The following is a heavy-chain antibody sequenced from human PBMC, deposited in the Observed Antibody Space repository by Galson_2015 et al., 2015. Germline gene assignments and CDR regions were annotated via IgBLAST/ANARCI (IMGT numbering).Heavy chain of an antibody. D-gene: IGHD3-10*01. CDR3: AKDGPSGEYLQH. CDR2: ISYDGSNK. J-gene: IGHJ1*01. V-gene: IGHV3-30-3*01. Sequence: SLRLSCAASGFTFSSYAMHWVRQAPGKGLEWVAFISYDGSNKYYADSVKGRFTVSRDNSENTVYLQMNSLTPEDRAVYYCAKDGPSGEYLQHWGQGTLVTVSS. CDR1: GFTFSSYA.